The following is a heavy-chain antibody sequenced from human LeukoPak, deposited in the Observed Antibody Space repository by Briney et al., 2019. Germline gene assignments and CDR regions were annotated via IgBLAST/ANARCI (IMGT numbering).Heavy chain of an antibody. CDR3: ARSSRGVAAAGTRLGY. V-gene: IGHV1-18*01. CDR1: GYTFTSYG. Sequence: GASVKVSCKASGYTFTSYGISWVRQAPGQGLEWMGWISAYNGNTNYAQKLQGRVTMTTDTSTSTAYMELRSLRSDDTAVYYRARSSRGVAAAGTRLGYWGQGTLVTVSS. D-gene: IGHD6-13*01. J-gene: IGHJ4*02. CDR2: ISAYNGNT.